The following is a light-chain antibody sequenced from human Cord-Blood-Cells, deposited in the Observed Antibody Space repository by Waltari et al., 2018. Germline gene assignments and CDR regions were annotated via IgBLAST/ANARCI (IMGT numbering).Light chain of an antibody. J-gene: IGLJ3*02. CDR2: GKN. V-gene: IGLV3-19*01. CDR3: NSRDSSGNHWV. CDR1: SLRSYY. Sequence: SSELTQDPAVSVALGQTVRITCQGDSLRSYYASWYQQKPGQAPVLVIYGKNNRPSGIPGRFPGSSSGNQASLTFTGAPAEDEADYYCNSRDSSGNHWVFGGGTKLTVL.